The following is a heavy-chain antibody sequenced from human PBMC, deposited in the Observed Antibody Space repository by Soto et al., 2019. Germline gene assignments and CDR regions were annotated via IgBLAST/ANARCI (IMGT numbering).Heavy chain of an antibody. Sequence: SETLSLTCTVSGGSISSGGYYWSWIRQHPGKGLEWIWYIYYSGSTYYNPSLKSRVTISVDTSKNQFSLKLSSVTAADTAVYYCARDHYYDSSGPSPGYYYYGMDVWGQGTTVTVSS. V-gene: IGHV4-31*03. CDR2: IYYSGST. J-gene: IGHJ6*02. D-gene: IGHD3-22*01. CDR1: GGSISSGGYY. CDR3: ARDHYYDSSGPSPGYYYYGMDV.